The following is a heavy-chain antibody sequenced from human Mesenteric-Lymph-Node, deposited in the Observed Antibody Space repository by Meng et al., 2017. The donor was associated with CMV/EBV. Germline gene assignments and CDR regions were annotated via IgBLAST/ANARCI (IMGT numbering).Heavy chain of an antibody. CDR3: ARYYDSSGSYYEDFDY. Sequence: ASVKVSCKASGYPFTTYAISWVRQASGQGPEWMGWITTYSGNTNYAQKFQGRLTMTTEKSTSTAYMELRSLRSDDTAVYYCARYYDSSGSYYEDFDYWGQGTLVTVSS. V-gene: IGHV1-18*01. CDR2: ITTYSGNT. CDR1: GYPFTTYA. D-gene: IGHD3-22*01. J-gene: IGHJ4*02.